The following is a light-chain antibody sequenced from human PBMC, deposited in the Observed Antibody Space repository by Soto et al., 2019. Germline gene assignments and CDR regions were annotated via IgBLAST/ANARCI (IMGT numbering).Light chain of an antibody. J-gene: IGLJ3*02. CDR1: SSDIGRYDY. CDR3: GSYTSATTWV. Sequence: QSALTQPASVSGSPGQSITISCTGTSSDIGRYDYVSWYQQFPGKAPKLMIYRVINRPSGVSDRFSGSKSGNSASLSISGLQPEDEASYFCGSYTSATTWVCGGGTKLTVL. CDR2: RVI. V-gene: IGLV2-14*03.